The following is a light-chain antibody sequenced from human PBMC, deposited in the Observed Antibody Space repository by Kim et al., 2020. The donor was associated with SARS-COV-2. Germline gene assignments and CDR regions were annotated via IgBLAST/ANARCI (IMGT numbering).Light chain of an antibody. CDR3: LQHNTYPIT. J-gene: IGKJ5*01. Sequence: ASVGGRVTITCRARQDIRNDLGWYQQNPGRAPKRLIYGASSLQSGVPSRFSGSGSGTEFTLTISSLQPEDFATYFCLQHNTYPITFGQGTRLEIK. CDR2: GAS. CDR1: QDIRND. V-gene: IGKV1-17*01.